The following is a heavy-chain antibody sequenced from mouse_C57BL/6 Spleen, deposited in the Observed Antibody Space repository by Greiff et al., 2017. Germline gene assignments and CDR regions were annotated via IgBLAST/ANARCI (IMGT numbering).Heavy chain of an antibody. D-gene: IGHD2-2*01. CDR2: INPNNGGT. J-gene: IGHJ2*01. CDR3: AREGATMVTTRYFDY. CDR1: GYTFTDYN. V-gene: IGHV1-22*01. Sequence: EVKLQESGPELVKPGASVKMSCKASGYTFTDYNMHWVKQSHGKSLEWIGYINPNNGGTSYNQKFKGKATLTVNKSSSTAYMELRSLTSEDSAVYYCAREGATMVTTRYFDYWGQGTTLTVSS.